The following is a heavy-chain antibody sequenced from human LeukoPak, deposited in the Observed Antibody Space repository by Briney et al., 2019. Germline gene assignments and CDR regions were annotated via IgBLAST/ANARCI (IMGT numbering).Heavy chain of an antibody. V-gene: IGHV3-74*01. CDR2: VNRDGTAT. J-gene: IGHJ4*02. CDR1: GFTLSTYW. CDR3: AKDLSGTYLANY. D-gene: IGHD1-26*01. Sequence: PGRSLRLSCATSGFTLSTYWMHWGRQTPEKGLVWVSRVNRDGTATSYADSVKGRFTISRDNAENTVYLQMNSLRAEDTAVYYCAKDLSGTYLANYWGQGTLVTVSS.